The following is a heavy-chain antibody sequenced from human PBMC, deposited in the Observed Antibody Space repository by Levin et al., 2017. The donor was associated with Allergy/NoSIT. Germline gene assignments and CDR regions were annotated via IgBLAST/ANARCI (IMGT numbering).Heavy chain of an antibody. Sequence: GGSLRLSCTASGFTFSNYAMSWVRRAPGKGLEWVSFIRGSGSSTLYADSVKGRFTISRDNSNNTLYLQMNNLRAEDTAIYYCAKDGRDWELRPFDSWGQGTLVTVSA. CDR1: GFTFSNYA. D-gene: IGHD1-26*01. J-gene: IGHJ4*02. CDR3: AKDGRDWELRPFDS. V-gene: IGHV3-23*01. CDR2: IRGSGSST.